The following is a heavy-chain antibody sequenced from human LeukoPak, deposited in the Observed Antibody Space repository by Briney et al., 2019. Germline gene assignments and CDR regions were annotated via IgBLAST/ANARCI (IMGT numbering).Heavy chain of an antibody. J-gene: IGHJ4*02. Sequence: PGGSLRLSCAASGFTLSTYSMNWVRQAPGKGLEWVSYISSSSGTIYYADSVKGRFSISRDNAKNSLYLQMNSLRADDTAVYYCARAVLCSSSSCSTYYFDYWGQGTLVTVSS. CDR2: ISSSSGTI. D-gene: IGHD2-2*02. V-gene: IGHV3-48*01. CDR1: GFTLSTYS. CDR3: ARAVLCSSSSCSTYYFDY.